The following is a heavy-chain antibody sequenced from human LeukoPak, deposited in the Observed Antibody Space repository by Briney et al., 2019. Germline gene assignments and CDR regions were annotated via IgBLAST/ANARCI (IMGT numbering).Heavy chain of an antibody. D-gene: IGHD3-22*01. V-gene: IGHV3-66*01. J-gene: IGHJ4*02. CDR2: IYSGGST. CDR1: GFTVGSNT. Sequence: GGSLRLSCAASGFTVGSNTMSWVRQTPGKGLEWVSIIYSGGSTSYADSVKGRFTISRDNSKNTLYLQMNSLRTEDTAVYYCARGGSYFDISGYYFYWGQGTLVTVSS. CDR3: ARGGSYFDISGYYFY.